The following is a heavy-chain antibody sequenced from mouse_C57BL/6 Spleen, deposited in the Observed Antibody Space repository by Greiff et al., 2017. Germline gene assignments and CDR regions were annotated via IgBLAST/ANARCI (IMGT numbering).Heavy chain of an antibody. CDR2: ISSGSSTI. Sequence: EVQRVESGGGLVKPGGSLKLSCAASGFTFSDYGMHWVRQAPEKGLEWVAYISSGSSTIYYADTVKGRFTISRDNAKNTLFLQMTSLRSEDTAMYYCANYGNYDYAMDYWGQGTSVTVSS. CDR3: ANYGNYDYAMDY. CDR1: GFTFSDYG. J-gene: IGHJ4*01. V-gene: IGHV5-17*01. D-gene: IGHD2-1*01.